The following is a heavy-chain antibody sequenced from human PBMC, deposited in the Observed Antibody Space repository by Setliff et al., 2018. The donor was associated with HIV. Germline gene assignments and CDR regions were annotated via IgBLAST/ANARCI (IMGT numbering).Heavy chain of an antibody. V-gene: IGHV4-4*07. D-gene: IGHD3-10*01. CDR1: GGSMSGYY. CDR3: ARDRGNADYYYGMDV. J-gene: IGHJ6*02. CDR2: IYSSGST. Sequence: SETLSLTCSVSGGSMSGYYWNWIRQPAGKGLEWIGRIYSSGSTNHNPSLKSRVTISVDTSKNQFSLKLRSVTAADTAVYYCARDRGNADYYYGMDVWGQGTTVTAP.